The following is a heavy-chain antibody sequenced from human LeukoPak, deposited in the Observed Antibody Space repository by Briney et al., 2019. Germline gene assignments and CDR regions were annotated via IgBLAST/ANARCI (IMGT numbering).Heavy chain of an antibody. CDR3: ARDRAWNYFDS. Sequence: GGSLRLSCAPSGFTFSRHGMHWVRQAPGKGLEWVAIISNDGSRKYYAHSVEGRFTISRDNSKNTLYLQMDSLRAEDTAVYYCARDRAWNYFDSWGQGTLVTVSS. D-gene: IGHD3-3*01. CDR2: ISNDGSRK. V-gene: IGHV3-30*03. CDR1: GFTFSRHG. J-gene: IGHJ4*02.